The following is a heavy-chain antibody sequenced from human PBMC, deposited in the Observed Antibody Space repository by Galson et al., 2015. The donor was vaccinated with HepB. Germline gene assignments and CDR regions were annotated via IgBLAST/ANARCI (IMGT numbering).Heavy chain of an antibody. Sequence: SLRLSCAASGFTFSSYAMHWVRQAPGKGLEWVAVISYDGSNKYYADSVKGRFTISRDNSKNTLYLQMNSLRAEDTAVYYCARDPGRLIVVVRSSCPDYWGQGTLVTVSS. D-gene: IGHD3-22*01. J-gene: IGHJ4*02. CDR3: ARDPGRLIVVVRSSCPDY. V-gene: IGHV3-30-3*01. CDR1: GFTFSSYA. CDR2: ISYDGSNK.